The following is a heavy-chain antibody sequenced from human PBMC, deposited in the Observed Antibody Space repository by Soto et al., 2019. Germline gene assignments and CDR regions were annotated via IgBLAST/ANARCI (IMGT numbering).Heavy chain of an antibody. CDR2: IWYDGSNK. V-gene: IGHV3-33*01. D-gene: IGHD6-6*01. Sequence: GGSLRLSCAASGFTFSSYGMHWVRQAPGKGLEWVAVIWYDGSNKYYADSVKGRFTISRDNSKNTLYLQMNSLRAEDTAVYYCARDRAAARPSYFDYWGQGTLVTVSS. CDR1: GFTFSSYG. CDR3: ARDRAAARPSYFDY. J-gene: IGHJ4*02.